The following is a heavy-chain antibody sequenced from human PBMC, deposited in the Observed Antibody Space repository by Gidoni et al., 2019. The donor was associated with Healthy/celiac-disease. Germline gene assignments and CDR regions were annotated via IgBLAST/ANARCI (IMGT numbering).Heavy chain of an antibody. CDR2: SYDGSNK. CDR3: ARERYCSSTSCYNTAMARGAFDI. D-gene: IGHD2-2*01. J-gene: IGHJ3*02. Sequence: SYDGSNKYYADSVKGRFTISRDNSKNTLYLQMNSLRAEDTAVYYCARERYCSSTSCYNTAMARGAFDIWGQGTMVTVSS. V-gene: IGHV3-30*01.